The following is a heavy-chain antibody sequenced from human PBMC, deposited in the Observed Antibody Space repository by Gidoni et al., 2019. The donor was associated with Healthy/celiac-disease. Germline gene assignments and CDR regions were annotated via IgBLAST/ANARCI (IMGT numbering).Heavy chain of an antibody. CDR1: GFTFSSYG. CDR3: ARGVDVLLWFGELLRLDY. V-gene: IGHV3-33*01. J-gene: IGHJ4*02. D-gene: IGHD3-10*01. Sequence: QVQLVESGGGVVQPGRSLRLSCAASGFTFSSYGMHWVRQAPGKGLELVAVIWYDGSNKYYADSVKGRFTISRDNSKNTLYLQMNSLRAEDTAVYYCARGVDVLLWFGELLRLDYWGQGTLVTVSS. CDR2: IWYDGSNK.